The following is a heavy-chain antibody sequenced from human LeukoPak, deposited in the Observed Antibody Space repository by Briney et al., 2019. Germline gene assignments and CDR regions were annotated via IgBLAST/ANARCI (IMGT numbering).Heavy chain of an antibody. Sequence: PGGSLRLSCAVSGVSFSNCSMSWVRQAPGRGLEWISYISSSTSTIYYADSVKGRFTISRDNARISLYLQMNSLRDDDTAVYYCARVHGSGSLGYWGQGTLVTVSS. J-gene: IGHJ4*02. V-gene: IGHV3-48*02. CDR3: ARVHGSGSLGY. CDR2: ISSSTSTI. CDR1: GVSFSNCS. D-gene: IGHD3-10*01.